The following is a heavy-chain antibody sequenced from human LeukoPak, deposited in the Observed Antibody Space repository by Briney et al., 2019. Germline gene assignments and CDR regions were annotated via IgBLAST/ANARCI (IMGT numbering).Heavy chain of an antibody. J-gene: IGHJ4*02. CDR2: IWDSGST. V-gene: IGHV4-4*02. CDR1: GGSISSNNW. D-gene: IGHD3-22*01. Sequence: SGTLSLTCAVSGGSISSNNWWIWVRQPPGKGLEWIGEIWDSGSTNYNPSLKSRVTISVDKSKNQFSLKLSSVTAADTAVYYCARLVAGNYYDSSGYRFDYWGQGTLVTVSS. CDR3: ARLVAGNYYDSSGYRFDY.